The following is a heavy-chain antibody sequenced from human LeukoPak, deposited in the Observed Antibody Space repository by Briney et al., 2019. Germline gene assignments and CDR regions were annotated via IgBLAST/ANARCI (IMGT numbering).Heavy chain of an antibody. V-gene: IGHV3-11*04. CDR1: GFTFSDYY. Sequence: GGSLRLSCVASGFTFSDYYMSWIRQAPGKGLEWVSYIGSTIYYADSVKGRFAISRDNAKNSLYLQMNSLRAEDTAVYYCARDRGIVGTTGYYYMDVWGKGTTVTVSS. J-gene: IGHJ6*03. CDR3: ARDRGIVGTTGYYYMDV. CDR2: IGSTI. D-gene: IGHD1-26*01.